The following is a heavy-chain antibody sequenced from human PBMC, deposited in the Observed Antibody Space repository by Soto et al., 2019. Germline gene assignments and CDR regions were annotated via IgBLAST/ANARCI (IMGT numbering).Heavy chain of an antibody. CDR3: ARDNGYGVYPFDY. D-gene: IGHD4-17*01. CDR2: ISYDGSNK. Sequence: WGSLRLSCAASAFTFSSYGMHWVRQATGKGLDWVAAISYDGSNKYYADSVKARFTISRDTSKNTLYLQMNGLKADDTAVYYCARDNGYGVYPFDYWGQGTLVTVSS. J-gene: IGHJ4*02. V-gene: IGHV3-30*14. CDR1: AFTFSSYG.